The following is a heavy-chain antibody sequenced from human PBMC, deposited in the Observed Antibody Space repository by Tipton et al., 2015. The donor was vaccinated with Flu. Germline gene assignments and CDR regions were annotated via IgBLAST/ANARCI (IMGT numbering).Heavy chain of an antibody. CDR2: INWNGGST. Sequence: LSLTCAASGFTFDDYGMSWVRQAPGKGLEWVSGINWNGGSTGYADSVKGRFTISKDNAKNSLYLQMNSLRAEDTALYHCARRAVAGTTSAFWFDPWGQGTLVTVSS. D-gene: IGHD6-19*01. CDR3: ARRAVAGTTSAFWFDP. CDR1: GFTFDDYG. V-gene: IGHV3-20*01. J-gene: IGHJ5*02.